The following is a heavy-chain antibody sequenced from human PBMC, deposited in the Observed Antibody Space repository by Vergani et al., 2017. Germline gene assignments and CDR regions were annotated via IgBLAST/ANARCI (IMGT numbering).Heavy chain of an antibody. CDR2: IYYSGST. CDR3: ARVSGSGTEFDY. V-gene: IGHV4-59*01. J-gene: IGHJ4*02. Sequence: QVQLQESGPGLVKPSETLSLTCTVSGGPISSYYWSWIRQPPGKGLEWVGYIYYSGSTNYNPSLKSRVTISVDTSKNQFSLKLSSVTAADTAVYYCARVSGSGTEFDYWGQGTLVTVSS. CDR1: GGPISSYY. D-gene: IGHD3-10*01.